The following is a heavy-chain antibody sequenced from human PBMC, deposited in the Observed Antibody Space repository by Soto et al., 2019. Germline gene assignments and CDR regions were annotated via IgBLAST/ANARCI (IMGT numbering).Heavy chain of an antibody. J-gene: IGHJ3*02. CDR2: MYYNENT. D-gene: IGHD6-19*01. CDR1: GDSISSSISY. Sequence: LQLQESGPGLVKPSETLSLTCTVSGDSISSSISYWGWIRQPPGKGLEWIGSMYYNENTYYNPSLKSRVTRSVDTPDTQSPPTLPSVLAAATAVYYCARLTRSAWAGAFDIWGQGTMVTVSS. V-gene: IGHV4-39*01. CDR3: ARLTRSAWAGAFDI.